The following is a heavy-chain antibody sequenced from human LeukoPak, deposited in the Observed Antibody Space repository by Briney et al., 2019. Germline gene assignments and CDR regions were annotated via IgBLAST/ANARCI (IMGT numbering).Heavy chain of an antibody. CDR2: VYYSGST. CDR3: ARDRVPAALHFDY. CDR1: GGSTSSHY. Sequence: SETLSLTCTVSGGSTSSHYWSWIRQPPGKGLEWIGCVYYSGSTNYNPSLKSRITISVDTSKNQFSLKLSSVTAADTAVYYCARDRVPAALHFDYWGQGTLVTVSS. V-gene: IGHV4-59*11. D-gene: IGHD2-2*01. J-gene: IGHJ4*02.